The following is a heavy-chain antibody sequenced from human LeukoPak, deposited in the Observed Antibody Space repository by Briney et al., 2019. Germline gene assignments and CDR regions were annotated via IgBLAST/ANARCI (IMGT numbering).Heavy chain of an antibody. CDR3: ARNVSMVRGVTRLNWFDP. CDR1: GGSMSSSNYY. CDR2: IYYSGST. V-gene: IGHV4-39*01. J-gene: IGHJ5*02. D-gene: IGHD3-10*01. Sequence: SETLSLTCTVAGGSMSSSNYYWSWIRQPPGKGLEWIGSIYYSGSTHYNPSLKSRVTISVDTSKKQFSLKLSSVTAADTAVYYCARNVSMVRGVTRLNWFDPWGQGTLVTVSS.